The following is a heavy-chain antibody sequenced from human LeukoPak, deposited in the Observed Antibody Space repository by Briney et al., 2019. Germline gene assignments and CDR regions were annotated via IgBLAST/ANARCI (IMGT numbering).Heavy chain of an antibody. CDR2: IIPILGIA. CDR1: GGTFSSYA. J-gene: IGHJ4*02. Sequence: SVKVSCKASGGTFSSYAISWVRQAPGQGLEWMGRIIPILGIANYAQKFQSRVTITADKSTSTAYMELSSLRSEDTAVYYCAREPYYDILTGSSYYFDYWGQGALVTVSS. CDR3: AREPYYDILTGSSYYFDY. D-gene: IGHD3-9*01. V-gene: IGHV1-69*04.